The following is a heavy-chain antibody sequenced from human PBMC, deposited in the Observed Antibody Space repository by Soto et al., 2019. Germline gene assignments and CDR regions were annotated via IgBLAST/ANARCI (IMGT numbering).Heavy chain of an antibody. Sequence: GGSLRLSCAASGFTFSSYSMNWVRQAPGKGLEWVSSISSSSSYIYYADSVKGRFTISRDNAKNSLYLQMNSLRAEDTAVYYCARDLHYYDSGGYYGYWGQGTPVTVS. J-gene: IGHJ4*02. CDR3: ARDLHYYDSGGYYGY. V-gene: IGHV3-21*01. D-gene: IGHD3-22*01. CDR1: GFTFSSYS. CDR2: ISSSSSYI.